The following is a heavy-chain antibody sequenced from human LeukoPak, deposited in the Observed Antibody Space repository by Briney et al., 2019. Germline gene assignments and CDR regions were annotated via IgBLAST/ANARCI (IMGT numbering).Heavy chain of an antibody. CDR1: GGSFSGYY. CDR3: ARITYYYGSGSYYISPYYYYYMDV. CDR2: INHSGST. V-gene: IGHV4-34*01. Sequence: SETLSLTCAVYGGSFSGYYWSWIRQPPGKGLEWIGEINHSGSTNYNPSLKSRVTISVDTSKNQFSLKLSSVTAADTAVYYCARITYYYGSGSYYISPYYYYYMDVWGKGTTVTISS. J-gene: IGHJ6*03. D-gene: IGHD3-10*01.